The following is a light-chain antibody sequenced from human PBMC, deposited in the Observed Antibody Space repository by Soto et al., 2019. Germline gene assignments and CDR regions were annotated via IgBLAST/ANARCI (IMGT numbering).Light chain of an antibody. V-gene: IGKV3-20*01. Sequence: EIVLTQSPGTLSLSPGERATLSCRARQSVSSSDLAWYQQKPGQAPRLLIYGASSRATGIPDRFSGSGSGTDFTLIISRLEPEDFAVYYCQQYGSSPWTFGQGTKVEIK. CDR2: GAS. CDR3: QQYGSSPWT. J-gene: IGKJ1*01. CDR1: QSVSSSD.